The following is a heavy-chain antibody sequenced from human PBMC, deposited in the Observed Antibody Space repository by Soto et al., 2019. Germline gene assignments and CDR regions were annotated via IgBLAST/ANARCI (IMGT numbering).Heavy chain of an antibody. Sequence: GGSLRLSCAASGFSFSTYNMDWVRQAPGKRPEWIAYISTTSFTIYYADSVKGRFTISRDNSKNTVSLQMNSLRVEDTAVYYCTTGEERNSNWYGKFASWGQGTQVTVSS. CDR3: TTGEERNSNWYGKFAS. CDR1: GFSFSTYN. J-gene: IGHJ4*02. V-gene: IGHV3-48*01. CDR2: ISTTSFTI. D-gene: IGHD6-13*01.